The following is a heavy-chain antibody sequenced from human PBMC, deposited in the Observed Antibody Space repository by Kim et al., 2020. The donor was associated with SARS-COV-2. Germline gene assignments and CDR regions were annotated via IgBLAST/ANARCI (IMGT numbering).Heavy chain of an antibody. CDR2: INQGGNEQ. J-gene: IGHJ4*02. V-gene: IGHV3-7*03. D-gene: IGHD3-10*01. Sequence: GGSLRLSCTASGLTFSDYYMSWLRQAPGKGLEWVANINQGGNEQHCVDSVKGRFTISRDNAKNSLYLQMNSLRADDTAIYYCARDLTGSARGFDYWGQGTLVTVSS. CDR3: ARDLTGSARGFDY. CDR1: GLTFSDYY.